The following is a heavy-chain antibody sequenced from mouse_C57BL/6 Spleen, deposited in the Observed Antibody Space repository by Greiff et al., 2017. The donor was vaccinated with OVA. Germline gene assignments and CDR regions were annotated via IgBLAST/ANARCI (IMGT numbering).Heavy chain of an antibody. CDR2: ISDGGSYT. D-gene: IGHD2-4*01. CDR1: GFTFSSYA. V-gene: IGHV5-4*01. J-gene: IGHJ2*01. CDR3: AREEGLRRFFDY. Sequence: EVQVVESGGGLVKPGGSLKLSCAASGFTFSSYAMSWVRQTPEKRLEWVATISDGGSYTYYPDNVKGRFTISRDNAKNNLYLQMSHLKSEDTAMYYCAREEGLRRFFDYWGQGTTLTVSS.